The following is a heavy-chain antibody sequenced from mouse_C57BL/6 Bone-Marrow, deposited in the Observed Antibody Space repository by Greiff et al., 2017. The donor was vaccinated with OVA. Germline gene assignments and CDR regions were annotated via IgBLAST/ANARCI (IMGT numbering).Heavy chain of an antibody. Sequence: VQLQQSGPELVKPGASVKMSCKASGYTFTDYYMHWVKQKPGKGLEWIGEIYHGSGNTYYNEKFKGKATLTADTSSSTAYMQLSSLTSEDSAVYFCANLLWYPFAYWGQGTLVTVSA. D-gene: IGHD2-1*01. CDR2: YHGSGNTY. CDR3: NLLWYPFAY. V-gene: IGHV1-83*01. J-gene: IGHJ3*01. CDR1: YTFTDYYM.